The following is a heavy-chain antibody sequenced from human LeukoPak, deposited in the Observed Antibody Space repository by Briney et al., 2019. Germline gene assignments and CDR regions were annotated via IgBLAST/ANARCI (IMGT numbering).Heavy chain of an antibody. Sequence: GGSLRLSCAASGFSLSSYWMHWVRHAPGKGLVWVSRINSDGSSTNYADSVKGRFTISRDNAKNTVYLQMNSLRAEDTAVYYCAGKWPLDYWGQGTLVTVSS. CDR3: AGKWPLDY. J-gene: IGHJ4*02. CDR2: INSDGSST. D-gene: IGHD5-12*01. CDR1: GFSLSSYW. V-gene: IGHV3-74*01.